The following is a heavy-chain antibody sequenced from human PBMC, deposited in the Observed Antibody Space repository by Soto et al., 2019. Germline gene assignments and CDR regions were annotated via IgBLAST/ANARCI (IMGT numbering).Heavy chain of an antibody. D-gene: IGHD6-6*01. CDR3: ARRGIAARRFFKD. Sequence: PSETLSLTCTVSGGSISSSSYYWGWIRQPPGKGLEWIGSIYYSGSTYYNPSLKSRVTISVDTSKNQFSLKLSSVTAADTAVYYCARRGIAARRFFKDWGQGTLVTVSS. J-gene: IGHJ4*02. V-gene: IGHV4-39*01. CDR2: IYYSGST. CDR1: GGSISSSSYY.